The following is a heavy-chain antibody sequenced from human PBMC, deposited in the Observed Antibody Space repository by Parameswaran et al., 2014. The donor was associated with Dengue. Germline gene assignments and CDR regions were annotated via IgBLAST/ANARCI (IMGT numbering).Heavy chain of an antibody. J-gene: IGHJ6*03. V-gene: IGHV4-59*01. CDR2: IYYSGST. Sequence: WIRQPPGKGLEWIGYIYYSGSTNYNPSLKSRVTISVDTSKNQFSLKLSSVTAADTAVYYCARGGYSSSWYSYYYYYMDVWGKGTTVTVSS. CDR3: ARGGYSSSWYSYYYYYMDV. D-gene: IGHD6-13*01.